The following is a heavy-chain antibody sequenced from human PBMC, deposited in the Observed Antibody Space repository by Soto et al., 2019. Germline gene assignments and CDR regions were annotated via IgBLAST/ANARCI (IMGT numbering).Heavy chain of an antibody. D-gene: IGHD3-3*01. CDR3: ARGPDERRKRXTIFGVVIRYYYYGMDV. Sequence: PSETLSLTCAVYGGSFSCYYWSWIRQPPGKGLEWIGEINHSGSTNYNPSLKSRVTISVDTSKNQFSLKLSSVTAADTAVYYCARGPDERRKRXTIFGVVIRYYYYGMDVWGQGTTVTVSS. CDR1: GGSFSCYY. J-gene: IGHJ6*02. V-gene: IGHV4-34*01. CDR2: INHSGST.